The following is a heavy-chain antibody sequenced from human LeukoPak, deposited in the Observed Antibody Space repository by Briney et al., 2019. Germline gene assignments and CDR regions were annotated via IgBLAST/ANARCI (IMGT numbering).Heavy chain of an antibody. CDR3: ARVRIAVAGTRVSGYYYYMDA. CDR2: ISAYNGNA. Sequence: ASVKVSCKASGYTFTSYGISWVRQAPGQGLEWMGWISAYNGNANYAQELQGRVTMTTDTSTGTAYMELRSLRSDDTAVYYCARVRIAVAGTRVSGYYYYMDAWGKGTTVTVSS. D-gene: IGHD6-19*01. CDR1: GYTFTSYG. V-gene: IGHV1-18*01. J-gene: IGHJ6*03.